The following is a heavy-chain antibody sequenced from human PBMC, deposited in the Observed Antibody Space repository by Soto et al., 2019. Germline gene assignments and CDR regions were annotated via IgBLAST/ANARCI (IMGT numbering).Heavy chain of an antibody. V-gene: IGHV3-33*01. CDR2: IWYDGSNK. D-gene: IGHD4-17*01. J-gene: IGHJ4*02. Sequence: QVQLVESGGGVVQPGRSLRLSCAASGFTFSSYGMHWVRQAPGKGLEWVAVIWYDGSNKYYADSVKGRFTISRDNSKNTLYLQMNSLRAEDTAVYYCARDYEVTTFCYWGQGTLVTVSS. CDR1: GFTFSSYG. CDR3: ARDYEVTTFCY.